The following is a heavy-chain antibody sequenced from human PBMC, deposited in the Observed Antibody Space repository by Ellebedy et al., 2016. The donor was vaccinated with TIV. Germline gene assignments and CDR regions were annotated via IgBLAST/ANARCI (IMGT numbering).Heavy chain of an antibody. CDR1: GGSISSSSYY. V-gene: IGHV4-39*01. D-gene: IGHD3-22*01. J-gene: IGHJ2*01. CDR2: IYYSGST. CDR3: ATSMPYYYDSSGNWYFDL. Sequence: MPSETLSLTCTVSGGSISSSSYYWGWIRQPPGKGLEWIGSIYYSGSTYYNPSLKSRVTISVDTSKNQFSLKLSSVTAADTAMYYCATSMPYYYDSSGNWYFDLWGRGTLVTVSS.